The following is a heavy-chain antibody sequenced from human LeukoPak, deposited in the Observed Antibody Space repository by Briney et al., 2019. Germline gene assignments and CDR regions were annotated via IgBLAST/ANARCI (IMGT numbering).Heavy chain of an antibody. Sequence: GGSLRLSCAASGFTFSSYEMNWVRQAPGKGLEWVSYISSSGSTIYYADSVKGRFTISRDNAKNSLYLQMNSLRAEDTAVYYCARDNFRWSGYFRYNWFDPWGQGTLVTVSS. CDR2: ISSSGSTI. J-gene: IGHJ5*02. CDR3: ARDNFRWSGYFRYNWFDP. V-gene: IGHV3-48*03. CDR1: GFTFSSYE. D-gene: IGHD3-3*01.